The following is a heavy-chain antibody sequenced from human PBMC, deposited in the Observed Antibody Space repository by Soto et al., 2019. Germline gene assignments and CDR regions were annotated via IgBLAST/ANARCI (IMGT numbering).Heavy chain of an antibody. J-gene: IGHJ6*02. CDR1: GYTFTGYY. D-gene: IGHD2-2*01. CDR3: ARERYQVISDGMDV. Sequence: QVQLVQSGADVKTPGASVRVSCKASGYTFTGYYVHWVREAPGQGLEWMGWINPETGATSYAQKFQGRVTLSRDTSINTAYLELSSLRVDDAAVYFCARERYQVISDGMDVWGQGTTVTVSS. V-gene: IGHV1-2*02. CDR2: INPETGAT.